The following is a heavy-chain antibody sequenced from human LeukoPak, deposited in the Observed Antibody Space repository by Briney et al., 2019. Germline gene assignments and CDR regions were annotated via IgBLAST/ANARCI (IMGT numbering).Heavy chain of an antibody. CDR3: ASSPSSDAEYFQH. CDR1: GFTFTTYW. D-gene: IGHD6-25*01. V-gene: IGHV3-21*01. Sequence: GGSLRLSCVASGFTFTTYWMSWVRQAPGKVLEWVSSISSSSSYIYYADSVKGRFTISRDNAKNSLYLQMNSLRAEDTAVYYCASSPSSDAEYFQHWGQGTLVTVSS. CDR2: ISSSSSYI. J-gene: IGHJ1*01.